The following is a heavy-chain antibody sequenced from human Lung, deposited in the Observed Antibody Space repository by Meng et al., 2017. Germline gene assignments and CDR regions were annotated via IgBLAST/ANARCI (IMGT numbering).Heavy chain of an antibody. CDR3: ARGPTTMAHDFDY. V-gene: IGHV4-34*01. D-gene: IGHD4-11*01. CDR2: INHSGST. J-gene: IGHJ4*02. Sequence: GQLRRGGACLLKPPRPPSLTCVVSGGSFSDYYWSWIRQPPGKGLEWIGEINHSGSTNYNPSLESRATISVDTSQNNLSLKLSSVTAADSAVYYCARGPTTMAHDFDYWGQGTLVTVSS. CDR1: GGSFSDYY.